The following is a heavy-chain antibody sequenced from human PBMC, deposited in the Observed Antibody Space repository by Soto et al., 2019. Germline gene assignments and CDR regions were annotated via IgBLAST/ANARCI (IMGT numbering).Heavy chain of an antibody. V-gene: IGHV3-23*01. CDR3: AKDQQLDSLYYYYYGMDV. D-gene: IGHD6-13*01. CDR1: GFIFRSDV. J-gene: IGHJ6*02. CDR2: ISGDGDDT. Sequence: GGSLRLSCVASGFIFRSDVMGWVRQAPGRGLEYVSSISGDGDDTYYVDSVKGRFTISRDNSKNTLSLQMNGLRAEDTAVYYCAKDQQLDSLYYYYYGMDVWGQGTTVTV.